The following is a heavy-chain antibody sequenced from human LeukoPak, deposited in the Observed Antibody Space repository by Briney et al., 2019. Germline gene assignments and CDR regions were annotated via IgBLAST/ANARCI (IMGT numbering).Heavy chain of an antibody. Sequence: SETLSLTCTVSGGSISSYYWSWIRQPPGKGLEWIGYIYYSGSTNYNPSLKSRVTISVDTSKNQFSLKLSSVTAADTAVYYCARDRMSTGIAAAADYDIWGQGTMVTVSS. D-gene: IGHD6-13*01. CDR3: ARDRMSTGIAAAADYDI. J-gene: IGHJ3*02. CDR2: IYYSGST. V-gene: IGHV4-59*12. CDR1: GGSISSYY.